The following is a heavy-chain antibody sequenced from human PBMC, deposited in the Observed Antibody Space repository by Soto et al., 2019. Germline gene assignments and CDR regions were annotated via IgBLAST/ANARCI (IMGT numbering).Heavy chain of an antibody. Sequence: QVQLQESGPRLVKPSETLSLICIVSGGSISSHYWSWIRQPPGKGLEWIGYIYSSGSTNYNPSLKSRVIISVDTSNDQLSLKLSSVTAADTAVYYCARDRYSNGWVDYWGQGTLVTVSS. CDR2: IYSSGST. J-gene: IGHJ4*02. CDR1: GGSISSHY. D-gene: IGHD6-19*01. V-gene: IGHV4-59*11. CDR3: ARDRYSNGWVDY.